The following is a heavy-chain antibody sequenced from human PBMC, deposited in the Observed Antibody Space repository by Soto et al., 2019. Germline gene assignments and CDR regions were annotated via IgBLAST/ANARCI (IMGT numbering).Heavy chain of an antibody. CDR3: ARRLHFHADNWFDP. J-gene: IGHJ5*02. D-gene: IGHD3-3*02. Sequence: PSETLSLTCTFSCCSISSYYWSWIRQPPGKGLEWIGYIYYSGSTNYNPSLKSRVTISVDTSKNQFSLKLSSVTAADTAVYYCARRLHFHADNWFDPWGQGTLVTVSS. CDR1: CCSISSYY. CDR2: IYYSGST. V-gene: IGHV4-59*08.